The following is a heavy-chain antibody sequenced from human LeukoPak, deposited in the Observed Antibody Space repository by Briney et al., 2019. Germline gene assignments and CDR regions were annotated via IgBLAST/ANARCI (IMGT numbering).Heavy chain of an antibody. Sequence: GGSLRLSCAASGFTFSSYSMNWVRQAPGKGLEWVSSISGSSYYIYFTDSVKGRFTISRDNAKNSLYLQMNSLRAEDTAVYHCARGLGATDFDYWGQGTLVTVSS. CDR3: ARGLGATDFDY. CDR2: ISGSSYYI. V-gene: IGHV3-21*01. J-gene: IGHJ4*02. D-gene: IGHD1-26*01. CDR1: GFTFSSYS.